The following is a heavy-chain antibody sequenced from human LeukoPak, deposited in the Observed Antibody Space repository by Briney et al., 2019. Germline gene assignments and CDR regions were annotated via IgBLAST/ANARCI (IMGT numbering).Heavy chain of an antibody. CDR3: ATTVRGVISWFDP. D-gene: IGHD3-10*01. V-gene: IGHV4-61*01. CDR2: IYYSGST. J-gene: IGHJ5*02. Sequence: SETLSLTCTVSGGSVSSGSYYWSWIRQPPGKGLEWIGYIYYSGSTNYNPSPKSRVTISVDTSKNQFSLKLSSVTAADTAVYYCATTVRGVISWFDPWGQGTLVTVSS. CDR1: GGSVSSGSYY.